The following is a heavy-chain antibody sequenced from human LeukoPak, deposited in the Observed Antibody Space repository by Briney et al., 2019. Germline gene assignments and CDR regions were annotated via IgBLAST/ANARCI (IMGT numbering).Heavy chain of an antibody. Sequence: ASVKISCKASGYTFTINHIHWVRQAPGQGLEWMGVTNPSSDSTTYAQNFQGRVTMTRDTSTSTVYMELRSLRSEDTAIYYCAKLATSDTGETYWGQGTLVTVSS. V-gene: IGHV1-46*01. CDR1: GYTFTINH. CDR2: TNPSSDST. D-gene: IGHD3-16*01. J-gene: IGHJ4*02. CDR3: AKLATSDTGETY.